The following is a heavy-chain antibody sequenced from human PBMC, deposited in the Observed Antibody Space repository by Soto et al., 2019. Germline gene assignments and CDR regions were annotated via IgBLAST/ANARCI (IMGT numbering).Heavy chain of an antibody. CDR2: IYYSGST. CDR3: ARHLDGVYYYYGMDV. CDR1: GGSISIYY. J-gene: IGHJ6*02. Sequence: PSETLSLTCTVSGGSISIYYWSWIRQPPGKGLEWIGYIYYSGSTNYNPSLKNRVTISVDTSKNQFSLKLSSVTAADTAVYYCARHLDGVYYYYGMDVWGQGTTVTVSS. V-gene: IGHV4-59*01. D-gene: IGHD4-17*01.